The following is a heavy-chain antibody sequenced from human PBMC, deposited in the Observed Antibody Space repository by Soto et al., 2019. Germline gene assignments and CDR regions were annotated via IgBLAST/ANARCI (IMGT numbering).Heavy chain of an antibody. V-gene: IGHV1-69*06. CDR2: IVPIFGTA. CDR1: GGIFSSHA. J-gene: IGHJ6*02. D-gene: IGHD2-15*01. CDR3: ASDIVVVVAVPDDYYYGMDV. Sequence: SVKVSCKASGGIFSSHAITWVRQAPGQGLEWMGGIVPIFGTANYAQQFQGRVTSTADKSTSTAYLELSSLTSEDTAVYYCASDIVVVVAVPDDYYYGMDVWGQGTTVTVSS.